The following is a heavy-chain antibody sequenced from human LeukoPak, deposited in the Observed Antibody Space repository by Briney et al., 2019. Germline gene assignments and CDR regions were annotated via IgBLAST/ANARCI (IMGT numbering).Heavy chain of an antibody. CDR3: AKDLKQLANFDY. V-gene: IGHV3-23*01. CDR1: GCTFRTYG. CDR2: ISDSGGTT. Sequence: GGSLRLSCAASGCTFRTYGMSWVRQAPGKGLEWVSGISDSGGTTYYADSVKGRFTISRDNPKNTLYLQMNSLRAEDTAVYYCAKDLKQLANFDYWGQGTLVIVSS. D-gene: IGHD6-6*01. J-gene: IGHJ4*02.